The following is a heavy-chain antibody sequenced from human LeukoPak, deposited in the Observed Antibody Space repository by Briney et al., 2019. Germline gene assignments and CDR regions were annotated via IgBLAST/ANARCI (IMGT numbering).Heavy chain of an antibody. D-gene: IGHD6-19*01. Sequence: GGSLRLSCSASGFTLSSYAMHWVRQAPGRGLEYVSAISSNGGSTYYADSVKGRFTISRDNPKNTLYLQMNSLRAEDTAVYYCAKRIAVAGMWYYFDYWGQGSLVTVSS. CDR2: ISSNGGST. J-gene: IGHJ4*02. CDR3: AKRIAVAGMWYYFDY. V-gene: IGHV3-64*04. CDR1: GFTLSSYA.